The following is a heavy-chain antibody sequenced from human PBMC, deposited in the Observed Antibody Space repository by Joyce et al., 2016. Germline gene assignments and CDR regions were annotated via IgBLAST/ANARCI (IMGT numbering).Heavy chain of an antibody. Sequence: QVQLQESGPGLVKPSETLSLTCTVSGGSISSYYWSWIRQPPGKGLEWIGYIYYIGSTNYNPSLKSRVIISVDTSKNQFSLKLSSVTAADTAEYYCAGLIVVVTYKPIYYFDYWGQGTLVTVSS. D-gene: IGHD2-21*02. J-gene: IGHJ4*01. CDR2: IYYIGST. CDR3: AGLIVVVTYKPIYYFDY. V-gene: IGHV4-59*08. CDR1: GGSISSYY.